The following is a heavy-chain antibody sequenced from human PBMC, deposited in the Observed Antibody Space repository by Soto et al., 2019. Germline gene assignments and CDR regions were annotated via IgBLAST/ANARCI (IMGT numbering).Heavy chain of an antibody. D-gene: IGHD6-13*01. J-gene: IGHJ4*02. CDR3: AKGPFHVGIAAAGTPRY. CDR1: GFTFSSYA. V-gene: IGHV3-23*01. Sequence: PGGSLRLSCAASGFTFSSYAMSWVRQAPGKGLEWVSAISGSGGSTYYADSVKGRFTISRDNSKNTLYLQMNSLRAEDTAVYYCAKGPFHVGIAAAGTPRYWGQGTLVTVSS. CDR2: ISGSGGST.